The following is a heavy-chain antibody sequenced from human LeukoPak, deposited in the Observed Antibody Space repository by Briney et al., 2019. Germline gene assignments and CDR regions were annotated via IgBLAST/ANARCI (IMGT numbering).Heavy chain of an antibody. CDR1: GGSISSGGYY. J-gene: IGHJ3*02. CDR3: ARRSPVVLIAFDI. Sequence: PSQTLSLTCTVSGGSISSGGYYWSWIRQHPGKGLEWIGYIYYSGSTYYNPSLKSRVTISVDTSKNQFSLKLSSVTAADTAVYYCARRSPVVLIAFDIWGQGTMVTVSS. CDR2: IYYSGST. D-gene: IGHD3-10*02. V-gene: IGHV4-31*03.